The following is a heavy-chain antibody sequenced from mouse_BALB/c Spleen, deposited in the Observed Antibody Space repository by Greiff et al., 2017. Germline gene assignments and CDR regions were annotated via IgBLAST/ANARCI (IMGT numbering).Heavy chain of an antibody. V-gene: IGHV5-9*03. CDR1: GFTFSSYT. D-gene: IGHD2-14*01. CDR3: ARREVRRAMDY. J-gene: IGHJ4*01. CDR2: ISSGGGNT. Sequence: EVQRVESGGGLVKPGGSLKLSCAASGFTFSSYTMSWVRQTPEKRLEWVATISSGGGNTYYPDSVKGRFTISRDNAKNNLYLQMSSLRSEDTALYYCARREVRRAMDYWGQGTSVTVSS.